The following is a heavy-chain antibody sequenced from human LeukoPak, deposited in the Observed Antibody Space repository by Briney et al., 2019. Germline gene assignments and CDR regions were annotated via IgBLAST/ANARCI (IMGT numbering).Heavy chain of an antibody. J-gene: IGHJ6*02. CDR2: ISAYNGNT. V-gene: IGHV1-18*01. CDR1: GYTFTSYG. D-gene: IGHD2-15*01. CDR3: AIEEPVVSYYGMDV. Sequence: ASVTVSRKASGYTFTSYGISWLRQPPAQGLEWMGWISAYNGNTNYEQELHGRGTMTTDTSTTTATLELRSLGSNATAVYYGAIEEPVVSYYGMDVWGQGTTVTVSS.